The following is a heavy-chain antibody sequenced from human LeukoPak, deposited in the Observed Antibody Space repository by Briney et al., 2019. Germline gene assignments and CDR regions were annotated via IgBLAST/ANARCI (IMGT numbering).Heavy chain of an antibody. CDR1: GYTFTGYY. D-gene: IGHD5-18*01. V-gene: IGHV1-2*02. Sequence: ASVKVSCKASGYTFTGYYMHWVRQAPGQGLEWMGWINPNSGGTNYAQKFQGRVTMTRDTSISTAYMELSRLRSDDTAVYYCARGVYSYGTYYYYYYYMDVWGKGTTVTVSS. CDR3: ARGVYSYGTYYYYYYYMDV. J-gene: IGHJ6*03. CDR2: INPNSGGT.